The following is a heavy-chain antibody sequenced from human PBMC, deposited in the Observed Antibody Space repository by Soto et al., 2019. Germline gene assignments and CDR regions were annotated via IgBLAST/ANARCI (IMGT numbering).Heavy chain of an antibody. D-gene: IGHD3-3*01. CDR1: GGSINSDSYS. CDR2: IYHSGST. Sequence: PLSLTCTGSGGSINSDSYSWSWVRQPPGKGLEWIGYIYHSGSTYYNPSLKSRVTISLDRSRNQFSLKLSPVSAADTAVYYCARDTISHGMDVWGQGTTVTVSS. V-gene: IGHV4-30-2*01. CDR3: ARDTISHGMDV. J-gene: IGHJ6*02.